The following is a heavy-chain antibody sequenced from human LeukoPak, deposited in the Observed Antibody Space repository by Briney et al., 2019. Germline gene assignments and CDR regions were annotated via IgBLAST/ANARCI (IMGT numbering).Heavy chain of an antibody. D-gene: IGHD4-17*01. CDR2: MNRNSGNT. CDR1: GYTFTSYD. J-gene: IGHJ5*02. CDR3: ARALPYGTENWFDP. V-gene: IGHV1-8*01. Sequence: ASVTVSFTASGYTFTSYDINWVRQAAGPGLEWMGWMNRNSGNTGYAQKFQGRVTMTRNTSISTAYMELSSLRSEDTAVYYCARALPYGTENWFDPWGQGTLVTVSS.